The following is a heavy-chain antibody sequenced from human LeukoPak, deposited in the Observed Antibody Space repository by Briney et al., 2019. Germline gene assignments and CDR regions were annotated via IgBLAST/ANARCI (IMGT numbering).Heavy chain of an antibody. V-gene: IGHV3-53*05. J-gene: IGHJ4*02. D-gene: IGHD5/OR15-5a*01. CDR3: AKGRSFRQGLPFDY. CDR1: GFTVSSNY. CDR2: IYSGGST. Sequence: GGSLRLSCAASGFTVSSNYMSWVRQAPGKGLEWVSVIYSGGSTYYADSVKGRFTISRDNSKNTLYLQMNSLRAEGTAVYYCAKGRSFRQGLPFDYWGQGTLVTVSS.